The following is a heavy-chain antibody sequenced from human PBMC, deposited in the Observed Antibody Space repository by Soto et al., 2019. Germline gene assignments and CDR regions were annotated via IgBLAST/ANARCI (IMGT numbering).Heavy chain of an antibody. J-gene: IGHJ3*02. CDR3: AKDQDYYGSGRTI. D-gene: IGHD3-10*01. CDR2: ISGSGGST. CDR1: GFTFTSYA. V-gene: IGHV3-23*01. Sequence: EVQLLESGGGLVQPGGSLSLSCAASGFTFTSYAMSWVRQAPGKGLEWVSAISGSGGSTYYADSVKGRFTISRDNSKNTLYLQMNSLRAEDTAVYYCAKDQDYYGSGRTIWGQGTMVTVSS.